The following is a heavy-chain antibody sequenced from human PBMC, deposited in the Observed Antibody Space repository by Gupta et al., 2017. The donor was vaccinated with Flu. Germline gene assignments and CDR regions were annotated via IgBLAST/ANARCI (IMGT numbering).Heavy chain of an antibody. D-gene: IGHD3-16*01. V-gene: IGHV3-15*01. Sequence: SGLTFTKAWMTWVRQAPGKGLEWVGLIKSESDGGTTDYAAPLSARFSISRDDTTKTLYLEMHSLKTEDTAVYYCATDLGEGWGQGTLVTVSS. J-gene: IGHJ1*01. CDR2: IKSESDGGTT. CDR1: GLTFTKAW. CDR3: ATDLGEG.